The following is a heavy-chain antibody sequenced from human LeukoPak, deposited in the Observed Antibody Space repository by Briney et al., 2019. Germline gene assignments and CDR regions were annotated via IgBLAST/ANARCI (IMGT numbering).Heavy chain of an antibody. J-gene: IGHJ4*02. CDR1: GYIFTGHF. Sequence: ASVKVSCKASGYIFTGHFMHWVRHAPGQGLEWMGWINPNSGGTNYAQKFQGRVTMTRDTSISTAYMELSRLRSDDTAVYYCARELDTAMVPDYWGQGTLVTVSS. CDR3: ARELDTAMVPDY. CDR2: INPNSGGT. V-gene: IGHV1-2*02. D-gene: IGHD5-18*01.